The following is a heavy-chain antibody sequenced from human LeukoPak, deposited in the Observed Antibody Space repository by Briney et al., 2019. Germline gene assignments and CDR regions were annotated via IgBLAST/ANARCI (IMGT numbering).Heavy chain of an antibody. CDR2: ISSSGSTI. CDR3: ARADSSGWYTVDY. V-gene: IGHV3-48*03. D-gene: IGHD6-19*01. Sequence: GSLRLSRAASGFTFCSYEMNWVRQPPAKGLVWVSYISSSGSTIYYADAVKGRFTISRENAKNSLYLQMNSLRAEDTAVYYCARADSSGWYTVDYWGQGTLVTVSS. CDR1: GFTFCSYE. J-gene: IGHJ4*02.